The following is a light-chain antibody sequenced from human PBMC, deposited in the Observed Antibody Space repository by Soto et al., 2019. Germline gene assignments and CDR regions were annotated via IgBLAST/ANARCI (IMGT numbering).Light chain of an antibody. Sequence: QSALTQPASVSGSPGQSIAISCTGTSSDVGGYSYVSWYQQQPGKAPKLVISDVGNRPSGFSDRFSGSKSGNTASLTISGLQTEDEADYYCASYTPSSTYVFGTGTKLTVL. J-gene: IGLJ1*01. V-gene: IGLV2-14*01. CDR1: SSDVGGYSY. CDR2: DVG. CDR3: ASYTPSSTYV.